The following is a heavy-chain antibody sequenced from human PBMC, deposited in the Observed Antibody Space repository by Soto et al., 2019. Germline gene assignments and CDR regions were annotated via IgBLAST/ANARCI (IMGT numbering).Heavy chain of an antibody. Sequence: QLRLQESGSGLVKPAQTLSLICGVSGGSISSGAYSWGWIRQSPGRGLEWVAYIYPSGTTFYNPSLKSRVTLSVDKSKSQFSLELTSVTAADTAIYYCARVATSDHFDYWGQGILVTVSS. CDR3: ARVATSDHFDY. D-gene: IGHD1-26*01. V-gene: IGHV4-30-2*06. J-gene: IGHJ4*02. CDR2: IYPSGTT. CDR1: GGSISSGAYS.